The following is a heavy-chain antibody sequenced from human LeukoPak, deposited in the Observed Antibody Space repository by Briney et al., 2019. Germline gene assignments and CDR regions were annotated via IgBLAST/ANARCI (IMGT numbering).Heavy chain of an antibody. J-gene: IGHJ4*02. Sequence: GASVKVSCKASGGTFSSYAISWVRQAPGQGLEWMGGIIPIFGTANYAQKFQGRVTMTRDTSTSTVYMELSSLRSEDTAVYYCARGEGVGYFLYWGQGTLVTVSS. CDR2: IIPIFGTA. CDR3: ARGEGVGYFLY. CDR1: GGTFSSYA. D-gene: IGHD2-8*01. V-gene: IGHV1-69*05.